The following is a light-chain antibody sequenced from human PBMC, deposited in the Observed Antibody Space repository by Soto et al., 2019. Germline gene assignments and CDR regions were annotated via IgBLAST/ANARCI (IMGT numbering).Light chain of an antibody. J-gene: IGKJ1*01. CDR1: QSVSSSY. Sequence: EIGLTQSPGTLSLSPGERATLSCRASQSVSSSYLAWYQQKPGQAPRLLIYGASTRATGIPARFSGSGSGTDFTLTISSLEPEDFAIYYCHQRQSWPRTFGQGTKVDI. CDR3: HQRQSWPRT. V-gene: IGKV3-20*01. CDR2: GAS.